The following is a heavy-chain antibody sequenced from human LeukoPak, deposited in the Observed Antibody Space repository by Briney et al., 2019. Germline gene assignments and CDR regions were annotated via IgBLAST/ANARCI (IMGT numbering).Heavy chain of an antibody. CDR3: ARDGYSGYDGTSRAFDI. D-gene: IGHD5-12*01. V-gene: IGHV3-30-3*01. CDR1: GFTFSSYA. Sequence: GRSLRLSCAASGFTFSSYAMHWVRQAPGKGLEWVAVISYDGSNKYYADSVKGRFTISRDNSKNTLYLQMNSLRAEDTAVYYCARDGYSGYDGTSRAFDIWGQGTMVTVSS. CDR2: ISYDGSNK. J-gene: IGHJ3*02.